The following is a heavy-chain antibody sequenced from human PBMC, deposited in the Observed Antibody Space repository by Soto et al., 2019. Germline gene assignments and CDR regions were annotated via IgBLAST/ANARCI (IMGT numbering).Heavy chain of an antibody. Sequence: SETLSLTFTVSDISISSYYWSWFRQPPEKGLTWSGYIYYSGSTNYNPSLKSRVTISVDTSKKQFFLKLRSVTAADTAVYYCARASDYGGNYYPGKYYYYGMDVWGQGTTVTVSS. CDR1: DISISSYY. V-gene: IGHV4-59*01. CDR2: IYYSGST. D-gene: IGHD4-17*01. J-gene: IGHJ6*02. CDR3: ARASDYGGNYYPGKYYYYGMDV.